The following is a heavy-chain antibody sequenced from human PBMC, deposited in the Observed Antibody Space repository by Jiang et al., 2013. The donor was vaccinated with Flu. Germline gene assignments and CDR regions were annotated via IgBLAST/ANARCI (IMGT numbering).Heavy chain of an antibody. CDR1: GYTFTSYY. V-gene: IGHV1-46*01. CDR3: ARAGGPTTYYYDSSGYYYDY. J-gene: IGHJ4*02. Sequence: SGAEVKKPGASVKVSCKASGYTFTSYYMHWVRQAPGQGLEWMGIINPSGGSTSYAQKFQGRVTMTRDTSTSTVYMELSSLRSEDTAVYYCARAGGPTTYYYDSSGYYYDYWGQGTLVTVSS. CDR2: INPSGGST. D-gene: IGHD3-22*01.